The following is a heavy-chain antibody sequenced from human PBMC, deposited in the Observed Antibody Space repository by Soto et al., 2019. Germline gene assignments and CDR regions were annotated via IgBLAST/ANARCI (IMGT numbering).Heavy chain of an antibody. CDR2: INSDGSIT. Sequence: EVQLVESGGGLVQPGGSLRLSCAASGLTLNNYWMHWVRQAPGKGLVWVSRINSDGSITNYADSVKGRFTISRDDAKNTLFLQMRSLRAEDTAMYYCAKVLVGSWGQGTLVTVSS. CDR3: AKVLVGS. V-gene: IGHV3-74*01. J-gene: IGHJ4*02. CDR1: GLTLNNYW. D-gene: IGHD1-26*01.